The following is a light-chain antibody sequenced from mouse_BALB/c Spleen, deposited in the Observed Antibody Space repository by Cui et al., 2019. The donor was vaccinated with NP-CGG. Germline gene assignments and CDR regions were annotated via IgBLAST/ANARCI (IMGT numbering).Light chain of an antibody. CDR3: ALWYSNHWV. Sequence: QAVVTQESALTTSPGETVPLTCRSSTGAVTTSNYANWVQENPDHLFTGLIGGTNNRAPGVPARFSGSLIGDKAALTITGAQTEDEAIYFCALWYSNHWVFGGGTKLTVL. V-gene: IGLV1*01. CDR2: GTN. J-gene: IGLJ1*01. CDR1: TGAVTTSNY.